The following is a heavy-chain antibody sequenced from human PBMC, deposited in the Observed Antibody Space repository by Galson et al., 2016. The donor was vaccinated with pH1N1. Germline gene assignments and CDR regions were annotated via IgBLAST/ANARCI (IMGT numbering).Heavy chain of an antibody. CDR3: ARVGAYGDYDPLNTPFNP. CDR1: GFSFSSYW. CDR2: IYQDGINI. V-gene: IGHV3-7*01. Sequence: SLRLSCAASGFSFSSYWMGWVRQAPGKGLEWLSNIYQDGINILYLNSVKGRFTISRDNDKNTLYLQMNSLRVEDTAVYYCARVGAYGDYDPLNTPFNPWGQGTQVTVSS. J-gene: IGHJ5*02. D-gene: IGHD4-17*01.